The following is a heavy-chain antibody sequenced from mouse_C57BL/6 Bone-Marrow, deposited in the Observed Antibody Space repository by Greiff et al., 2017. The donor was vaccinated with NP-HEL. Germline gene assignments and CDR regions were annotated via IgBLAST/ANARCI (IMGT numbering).Heavy chain of an antibody. Sequence: EVMLVESGGGLVQSGRSLRLSCATSGFTFSDFYMEWVRQAPGKGLEWIAASRNKANDYTTEYSASVKGRFIVSRDTSQSILYLQMNALRAEDTAIYYCARDAGYYFDYWGQGTTLIVSS. CDR3: ARDAGYYFDY. CDR1: GFTFSDFY. V-gene: IGHV7-1*01. J-gene: IGHJ2*01. CDR2: SRNKANDYTT.